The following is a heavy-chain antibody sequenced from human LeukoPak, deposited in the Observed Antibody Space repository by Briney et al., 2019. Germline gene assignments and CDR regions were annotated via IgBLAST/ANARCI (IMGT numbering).Heavy chain of an antibody. CDR1: GYTFTGYH. CDR2: INPNSGGT. V-gene: IGHV1-2*02. Sequence: ASVKVSCKPSGYTFTGYHIHWVRQAPGQGLEWMEWINPNSGGTNLAQKFQGRVTMTRDTSISTAYMELSRLRSDDTAVYYCASNSGEYRYYFDYWGQGTLVTVSS. D-gene: IGHD3-10*01. J-gene: IGHJ4*02. CDR3: ASNSGEYRYYFDY.